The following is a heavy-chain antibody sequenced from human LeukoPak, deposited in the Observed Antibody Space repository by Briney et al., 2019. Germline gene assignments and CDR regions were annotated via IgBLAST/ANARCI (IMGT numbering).Heavy chain of an antibody. D-gene: IGHD1-26*01. V-gene: IGHV4-4*07. CDR1: GGSISSYY. Sequence: SETLSLTCTVSGGSISSYYWSWIRQPAGKGLEWIGRIYTSGNTNYNPSLKSRVTMSLDESKNQVSLNLTSVTAADTAVYYCSRESGPFSPFGFWGQGTLVSVHS. CDR3: SRESGPFSPFGF. J-gene: IGHJ4*02. CDR2: IYTSGNT.